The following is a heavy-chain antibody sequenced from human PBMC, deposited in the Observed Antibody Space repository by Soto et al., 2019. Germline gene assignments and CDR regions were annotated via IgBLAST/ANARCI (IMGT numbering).Heavy chain of an antibody. CDR3: ARESDQYDFWSGYSSQYYYGMDV. Sequence: GASVKVSCKASGGTFSSYAISWVRQAPGQGLEWMGGIIPIFGTANYAQKFQGRVTITADESTSTAYMELSSLRSEDTAVYYCARESDQYDFWSGYSSQYYYGMDVWGQGTTVTVSS. V-gene: IGHV1-69*13. J-gene: IGHJ6*02. CDR2: IIPIFGTA. CDR1: GGTFSSYA. D-gene: IGHD3-3*01.